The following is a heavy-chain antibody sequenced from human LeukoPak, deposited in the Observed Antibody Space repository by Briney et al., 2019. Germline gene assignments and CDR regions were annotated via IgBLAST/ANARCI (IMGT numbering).Heavy chain of an antibody. D-gene: IGHD6-13*01. CDR2: INPNSGGT. V-gene: IGHV1-2*02. J-gene: IGHJ5*02. Sequence: EASVKVSCKASGYTFTGYYMHWVRQAPGQGLEWMGWINPNSGGTNYAQKFQGRVTMTRDTSISTAYMELSRLRSDDTAVYYCARGSYSSSWYKFDPWGQGTLVTVSS. CDR1: GYTFTGYY. CDR3: ARGSYSSSWYKFDP.